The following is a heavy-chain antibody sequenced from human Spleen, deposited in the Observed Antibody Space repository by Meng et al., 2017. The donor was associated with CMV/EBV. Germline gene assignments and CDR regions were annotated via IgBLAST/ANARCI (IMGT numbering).Heavy chain of an antibody. J-gene: IGHJ4*02. CDR1: GFTFSSYS. CDR3: AKVTTPGPTGDFFDY. D-gene: IGHD3-22*01. CDR2: ISNNGGRT. Sequence: GESLKISCAASGFTFSSYSMNWVRQAPGKGLEWVSAISNNGGRTYDADSVKGRFTISRDNSKNTLYLQMNSLRAEDTAVYYCAKVTTPGPTGDFFDYWGQGTLVTVSS. V-gene: IGHV3-23*01.